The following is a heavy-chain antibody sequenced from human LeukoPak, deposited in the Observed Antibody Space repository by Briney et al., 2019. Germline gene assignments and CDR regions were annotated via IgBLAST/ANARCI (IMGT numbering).Heavy chain of an antibody. CDR2: INPNSGGT. V-gene: IGHV1-2*02. D-gene: IGHD3-10*01. CDR3: AREYGSGSYSKGGNWFDP. Sequence: ASVKVSCKASGSTFTGYYMHWVRQAPGQGLEWMGWINPNSGGTNYAQKFQGRVTMTRDTSISIAYMELSRLRSDDTAVYYCAREYGSGSYSKGGNWFDPWGQGTLVTVSS. CDR1: GSTFTGYY. J-gene: IGHJ5*02.